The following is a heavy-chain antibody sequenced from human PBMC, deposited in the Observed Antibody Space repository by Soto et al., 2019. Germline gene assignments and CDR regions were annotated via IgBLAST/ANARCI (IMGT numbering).Heavy chain of an antibody. J-gene: IGHJ5*02. CDR1: GFTFSSYA. CDR3: AKEFKGSYSPRDWFDP. V-gene: IGHV3-23*01. D-gene: IGHD2-15*01. Sequence: PGGSLRLSCAASGFTFSSYAMSWVRQAPGKGLEWVSAISGGGGSTYYADSVKGRFTISRDNSKNTLYLQMNSLRAEDTAVYYCAKEFKGSYSPRDWFDPWGPGILVTVSS. CDR2: ISGGGGST.